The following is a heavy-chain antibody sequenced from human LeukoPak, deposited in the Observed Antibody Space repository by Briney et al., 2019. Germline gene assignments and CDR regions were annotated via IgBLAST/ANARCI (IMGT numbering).Heavy chain of an antibody. D-gene: IGHD6-19*01. Sequence: SVTVSCKASGGTFSSYAISWVRQGPGPGLEWMGRIIPIFGIANYAQKFQGRVTITADKSTSTAYMELSSLRSEDTAVYNCARGEYSSGCLDYWGQRTLVSVSS. J-gene: IGHJ4*02. CDR2: IIPIFGIA. CDR3: ARGEYSSGCLDY. CDR1: GGTFSSYA. V-gene: IGHV1-69*04.